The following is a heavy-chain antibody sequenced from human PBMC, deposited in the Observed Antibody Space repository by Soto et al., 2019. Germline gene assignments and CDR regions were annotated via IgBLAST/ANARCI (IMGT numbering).Heavy chain of an antibody. CDR1: GFTFSTYA. V-gene: IGHV3-30-3*01. Sequence: QVQLVESGGGVVQPGRSLRLSCEVSGFTFSTYAMHWVRQAPGKGLEWVAVILYDGNYKFYADSVKGRFTISRDNSKNTLYLQMNRPSPEDTAVYFCARDVNRGWNYPAYWGQGTLVTVSS. D-gene: IGHD1-7*01. CDR3: ARDVNRGWNYPAY. J-gene: IGHJ4*02. CDR2: ILYDGNYK.